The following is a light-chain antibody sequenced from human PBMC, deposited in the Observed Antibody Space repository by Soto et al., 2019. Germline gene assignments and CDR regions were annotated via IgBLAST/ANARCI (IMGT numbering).Light chain of an antibody. Sequence: QSALTQPASVSGSPGQSITISCTGTSSDVGGYNYVSWYQQHPGKAPNLMIYEVSNRPSGVSHRFSGSKSGNTASLTISGLQAEDEADYYCSSYASSSTSFGTGTKLTVL. J-gene: IGLJ1*01. CDR3: SSYASSSTS. CDR1: SSDVGGYNY. V-gene: IGLV2-14*03. CDR2: EVS.